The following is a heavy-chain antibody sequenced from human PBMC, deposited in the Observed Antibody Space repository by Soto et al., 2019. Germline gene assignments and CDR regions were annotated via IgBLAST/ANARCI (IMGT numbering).Heavy chain of an antibody. CDR3: ARRLYGDYDY. CDR2: ISTYNGNT. J-gene: IGHJ4*02. CDR1: GYSFTTSG. D-gene: IGHD4-17*01. Sequence: QAQLVQSGAEVKEPGASVKVSCQASGYSFTTSGITWVRQAPGQGLEWMGWISTYNGNTNYAQKRQDRVTLTTDTSTSTAYMELRSLRSDDTAVYYCARRLYGDYDYWGQGTLVTVSS. V-gene: IGHV1-18*01.